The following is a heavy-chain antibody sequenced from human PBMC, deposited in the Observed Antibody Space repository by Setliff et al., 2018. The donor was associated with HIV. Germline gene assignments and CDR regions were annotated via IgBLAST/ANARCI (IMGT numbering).Heavy chain of an antibody. CDR3: ATDSDGGYFMAV. Sequence: WGSLRLSCAASGFTFSSYGMHWVRQAPGKGLEWVAIIRYDGSNKYYADSVKGRFTISRDNSKNTLYLQMNSLRAEDTAVYYCATDSDGGYFMAVWGKGTTVTVSS. J-gene: IGHJ6*03. CDR1: GFTFSSYG. CDR2: IRYDGSNK. V-gene: IGHV3-30*02. D-gene: IGHD3-10*01.